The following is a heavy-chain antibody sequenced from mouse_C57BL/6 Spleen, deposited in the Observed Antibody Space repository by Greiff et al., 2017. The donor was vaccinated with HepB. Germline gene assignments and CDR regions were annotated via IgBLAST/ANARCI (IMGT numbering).Heavy chain of an antibody. Sequence: VQLQQSGAELARPGASVKMSCKASGYTFTSYTMHWVKQRPGQGLEWIGYINPSSGYTKYNQKFKDKATLTADKSSSTAYMQLSSLTSEDSAVYYCARGGDEGYFDVWGTGTTVTVSS. CDR3: ARGGDEGYFDV. D-gene: IGHD3-3*01. J-gene: IGHJ1*03. CDR2: INPSSGYT. CDR1: GYTFTSYT. V-gene: IGHV1-4*01.